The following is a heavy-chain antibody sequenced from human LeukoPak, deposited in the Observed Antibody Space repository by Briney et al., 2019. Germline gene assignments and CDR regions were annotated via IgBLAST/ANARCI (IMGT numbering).Heavy chain of an antibody. CDR3: ARDSYDFWSGYYIDY. V-gene: IGHV3-7*01. J-gene: IGHJ4*02. CDR1: GFTFSSYW. D-gene: IGHD3-3*01. Sequence: GGSLRLSCAASGFTFSSYWMSWVRQAPGKGLEWVANIKQDGSEKYYVDSVRGRFTISRDNAKNSLYLQTNSLRAEDTAVYYCARDSYDFWSGYYIDYWGQGTLVTVSS. CDR2: IKQDGSEK.